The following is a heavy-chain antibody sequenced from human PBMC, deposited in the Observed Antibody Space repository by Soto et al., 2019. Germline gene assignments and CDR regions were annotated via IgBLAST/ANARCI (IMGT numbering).Heavy chain of an antibody. CDR3: ANSVLLWFGETTPYMDV. D-gene: IGHD3-10*01. Sequence: QVQLVESGGGVVQPGRSLRLSCAASGFTFSSYGMHWVRQAPGKGLEWVAVISYDGSNKYYADSVKGRFIISRDNSKNTLYLQMNRLRVEDTAVYYCANSVLLWFGETTPYMDVWGKGTTVTVSS. V-gene: IGHV3-30*18. J-gene: IGHJ6*03. CDR1: GFTFSSYG. CDR2: ISYDGSNK.